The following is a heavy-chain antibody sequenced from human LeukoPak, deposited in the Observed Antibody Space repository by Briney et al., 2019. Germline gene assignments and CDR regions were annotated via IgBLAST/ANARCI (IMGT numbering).Heavy chain of an antibody. V-gene: IGHV3-11*01. CDR1: GLTFSDYH. Sequence: GGSLRLSCAASGLTFSDYHMSRIRQAPGKGLEWVSRISDNGRTKYYANSVQGRFTVSRDNAKNSLYLQMNSLRADDTAVYYCATVHFGYFTFWGQGTLVPVSS. CDR3: ATVHFGYFTF. D-gene: IGHD3-3*01. J-gene: IGHJ4*02. CDR2: ISDNGRTK.